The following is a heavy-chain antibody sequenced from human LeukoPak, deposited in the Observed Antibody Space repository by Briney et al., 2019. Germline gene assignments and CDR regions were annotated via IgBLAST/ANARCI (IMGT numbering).Heavy chain of an antibody. CDR3: ASYGDASHSAFDI. D-gene: IGHD2-21*01. V-gene: IGHV1-45*02. J-gene: IGHJ3*02. Sequence: GASVKVSCKASGYTFTYRYLHWVRQAPGQALEWMGWITPFNGNTNYAQKFQDRVTITRDRSMSTAYMELSSLRSEDTAMYCCASYGDASHSAFDIWGQGTMVTVSS. CDR1: GYTFTYRY. CDR2: ITPFNGNT.